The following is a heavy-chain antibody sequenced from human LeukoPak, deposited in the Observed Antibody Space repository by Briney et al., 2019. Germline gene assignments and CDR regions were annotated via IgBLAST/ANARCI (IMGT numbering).Heavy chain of an antibody. CDR2: MNPNSGNT. CDR3: AAGYCSGGSCYYYYYMDV. CDR1: GYTFTSYD. D-gene: IGHD2-15*01. Sequence: ASVKVSCKASGYTFTSYDINWVRQATGQGLEWMGWMNPNSGNTGYAQEFQGRVTMTRNTSINTAYIELSSLRSEDTAVYYCAAGYCSGGSCYYYYYMDVWGKGTTVTISS. V-gene: IGHV1-8*01. J-gene: IGHJ6*03.